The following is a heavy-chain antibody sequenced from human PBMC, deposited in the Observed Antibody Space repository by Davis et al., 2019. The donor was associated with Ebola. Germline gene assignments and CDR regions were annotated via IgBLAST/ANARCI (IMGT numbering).Heavy chain of an antibody. CDR2: IYYSGST. V-gene: IGHV4-59*08. CDR3: ARQATYNWNSVFDY. Sequence: SETLSLTCTVSGGSISSYYWSWIRQPPGKGLEWIGYIYYSGSTNYSPSLKSRVTISVDTSKNQFSLKLSSVTAADTAVYYCARQATYNWNSVFDYWGQGTLVTVSS. J-gene: IGHJ4*02. D-gene: IGHD1-7*01. CDR1: GGSISSYY.